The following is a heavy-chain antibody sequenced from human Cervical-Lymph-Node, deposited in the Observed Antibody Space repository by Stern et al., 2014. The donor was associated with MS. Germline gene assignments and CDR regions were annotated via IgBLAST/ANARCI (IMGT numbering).Heavy chain of an antibody. CDR3: ARQPDYSDFLDF. Sequence: QVHLVQSGAEVKKPGASMTISCKTSGYNFIDHAIYWVRQAPGQRLEWMGWINGGPGTTKYSQKFQGRVSFTRDKAASAAYMDLSSLSPDDTAVYYCARQPDYSDFLDFWGQGTLVTVSS. J-gene: IGHJ4*02. CDR1: GYNFIDHA. D-gene: IGHD4-11*01. V-gene: IGHV1-3*01. CDR2: INGGPGTT.